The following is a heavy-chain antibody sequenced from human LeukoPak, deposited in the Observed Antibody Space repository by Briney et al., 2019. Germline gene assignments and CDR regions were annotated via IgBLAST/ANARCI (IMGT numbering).Heavy chain of an antibody. CDR1: GFTFSSYA. CDR2: ISWNSGSI. D-gene: IGHD6-19*01. V-gene: IGHV3-9*01. CDR3: AKGGKSSEGIFDY. Sequence: GGSLRLSCAASGFTFSSYAMSWVRQAPGKGLEWVSGISWNSGSIGYADSVKGRFTISRDNAKNSLYLQMNSLRAEDTALYYCAKGGKSSEGIFDYWGQGTLVTVSS. J-gene: IGHJ4*02.